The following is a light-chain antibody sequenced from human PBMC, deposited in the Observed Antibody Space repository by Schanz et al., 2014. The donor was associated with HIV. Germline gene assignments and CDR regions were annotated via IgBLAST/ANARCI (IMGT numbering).Light chain of an antibody. CDR2: DFS. CDR1: SSDVGDFNF. V-gene: IGLV2-14*03. Sequence: QSALTQPTSVSGSPGQSITISCTVASSDVGDFNFVSWYQQHPGKAPKLMIYDFSDRPSGVSNRFSGSKSDKTASLTISGLQVEDEADYYCSSFTSSSTLFGTGTKLTVL. J-gene: IGLJ1*01. CDR3: SSFTSSSTL.